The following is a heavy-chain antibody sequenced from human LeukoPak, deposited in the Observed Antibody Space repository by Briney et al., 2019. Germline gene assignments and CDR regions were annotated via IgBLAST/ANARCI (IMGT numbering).Heavy chain of an antibody. CDR1: GYTFTSYD. D-gene: IGHD3-22*01. J-gene: IGHJ6*02. V-gene: IGHV1-8*02. Sequence: GASVKVSCKASGYTFTSYDINWVRQATGQGLEWLGWMNPSSGNTGYAQKFQGSVTMTRDTSISTAYMELSSLRSEDTAVYYCARVAYYYDSAGLYLNYFYGMDVWGQGTTVTVSS. CDR2: MNPSSGNT. CDR3: ARVAYYYDSAGLYLNYFYGMDV.